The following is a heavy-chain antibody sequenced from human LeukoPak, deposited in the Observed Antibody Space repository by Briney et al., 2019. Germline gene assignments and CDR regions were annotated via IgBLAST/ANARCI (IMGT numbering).Heavy chain of an antibody. CDR3: ARGPEAFGVLKGAFDI. CDR2: IYFSGST. D-gene: IGHD3-3*01. CDR1: GGSISSSSYY. J-gene: IGHJ3*02. Sequence: SETLSLTCTVTGGSISSSSYYWGWIRQPPGKGLEWIGSIYFSGSTHYNPSLKSRVTISVDTSKNQFSLNLSSVTAADTAVYYCARGPEAFGVLKGAFDIWGQGTVVTVSS. V-gene: IGHV4-39*07.